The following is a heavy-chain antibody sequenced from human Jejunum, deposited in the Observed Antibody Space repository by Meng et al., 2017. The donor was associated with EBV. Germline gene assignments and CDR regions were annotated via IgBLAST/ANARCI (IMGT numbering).Heavy chain of an antibody. CDR2: IYYTGTT. CDR1: GYSSSNSNW. D-gene: IGHD1-1*01. V-gene: IGHV4-28*01. CDR3: AKRMPGTGFDY. Sequence: QVQLQESVPGLVKPSDTLSLTCAVSGYSSSNSNWWGWIRQPPGKGLEWIGYIYYTGTTYYNPSLKSRVTMSIDTSKNHFSLKLTSVTTMDTAVYYCAKRMPGTGFDYWGQGTLVTVSS. J-gene: IGHJ4*02.